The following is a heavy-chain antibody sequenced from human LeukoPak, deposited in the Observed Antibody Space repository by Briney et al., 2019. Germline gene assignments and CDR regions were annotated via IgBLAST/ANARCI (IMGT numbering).Heavy chain of an antibody. V-gene: IGHV3-21*06. CDR2: ISSRSSHI. CDR3: ARAKFTDYDTTGYYAFDL. J-gene: IGHJ3*01. D-gene: IGHD3-22*01. CDR1: GFTFTPYG. Sequence: GGSLRLSCAASGFTFTPYGMTWVRQAPGKGPEWIASISSRSSHIYYADSVNGRFTISRDNDKNSLYLEMTSLGAEDTAVYYCARAKFTDYDTTGYYAFDLWGQGTMVTVSS.